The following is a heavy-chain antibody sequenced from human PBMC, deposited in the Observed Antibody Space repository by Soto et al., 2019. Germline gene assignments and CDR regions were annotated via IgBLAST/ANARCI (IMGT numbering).Heavy chain of an antibody. J-gene: IGHJ5*02. V-gene: IGHV1-18*01. CDR3: ARDSVVVPAAIRFDP. Sequence: GASVKVSCKASGYTFTSYGISWVRQAPGQGLEWMGWISAYNGNTNYAQKLQGRVTMTTDTSTSTAYMELRSLRSDDTAVYYCARDSVVVPAAIRFDPWGQGTLVTVS. CDR1: GYTFTSYG. CDR2: ISAYNGNT. D-gene: IGHD2-2*01.